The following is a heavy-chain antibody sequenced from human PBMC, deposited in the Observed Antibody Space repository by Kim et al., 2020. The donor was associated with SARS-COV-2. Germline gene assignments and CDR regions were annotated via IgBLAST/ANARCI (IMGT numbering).Heavy chain of an antibody. V-gene: IGHV1-18*01. CDR3: ARGGGYDILTGDYMRRWFDP. J-gene: IGHJ5*02. CDR2: ISAYNGNT. CDR1: GYTFTSYG. D-gene: IGHD3-9*01. Sequence: ASVKVSCKASGYTFTSYGISWVRQAPGQGLEWMGWISAYNGNTNYAQKLQGRVTMTTDTSTSTAYMELRSLSSDDTAVYYCARGGGYDILTGDYMRRWFDPWGQGTLVTVSS.